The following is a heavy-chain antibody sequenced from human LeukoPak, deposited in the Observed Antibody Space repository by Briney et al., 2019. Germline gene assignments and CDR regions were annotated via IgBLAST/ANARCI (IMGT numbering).Heavy chain of an antibody. CDR1: GFTFSNFW. D-gene: IGHD3-10*01. CDR2: IRYDGSNK. CDR3: AKDNYYGSGSYYLLDY. Sequence: AGGSLRLSCAASGFTFSNFWMSWVRQAPGKGLEWAAFIRYDGSNKYYADSVKGRFTISRDNSKNTLYLQMNSLRAEDTAVYYCAKDNYYGSGSYYLLDYWGQGTLVTVSS. V-gene: IGHV3-30*02. J-gene: IGHJ4*02.